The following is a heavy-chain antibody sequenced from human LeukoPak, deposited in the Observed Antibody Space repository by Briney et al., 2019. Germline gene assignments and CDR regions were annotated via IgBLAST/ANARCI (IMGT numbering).Heavy chain of an antibody. CDR3: ARVEYNSGWYGFDS. J-gene: IGHJ4*02. Sequence: SETLSLTCNVSGGSINSDYWSWIRQPPGKGLEWIGYVYYSGSTNYNPSLTSRVTISVDTSKSRFSLKLNSVTAADTAVYYCARVEYNSGWYGFDSWGQGTLVTVSS. V-gene: IGHV4-59*01. CDR2: VYYSGST. D-gene: IGHD6-19*01. CDR1: GGSINSDY.